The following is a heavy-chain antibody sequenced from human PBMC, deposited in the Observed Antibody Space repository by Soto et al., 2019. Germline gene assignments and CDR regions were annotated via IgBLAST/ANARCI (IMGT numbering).Heavy chain of an antibody. D-gene: IGHD2-2*01. CDR3: AIHLRVPALRWFDP. J-gene: IGHJ5*02. CDR1: GGSISSSSYY. CDR2: IYYSGST. Sequence: SETLSLTCTVSGGSISSSSYYWGWIRQPPGKGLEWIGSIYYSGSTYYNPSLKSRVTISVDTSKNQFSLKLSSVTAADTAVYYCAIHLRVPALRWFDPWGQGTLVTVSS. V-gene: IGHV4-39*01.